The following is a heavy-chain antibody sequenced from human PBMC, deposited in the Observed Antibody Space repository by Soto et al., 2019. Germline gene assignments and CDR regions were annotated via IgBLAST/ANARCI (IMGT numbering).Heavy chain of an antibody. CDR3: ARRGGPSWYFDL. Sequence: QLQLQESGPGLVKPSETLSLTCTVSGGSISSSSYYWGWIRQPPGKGLEYIGSIYYSGNTFYNPSRKSRVTISVDTSKNQFSLKLSSVTAADTAVYYCARRGGPSWYFDLWGRGTLVTVSS. J-gene: IGHJ2*01. V-gene: IGHV4-39*01. CDR1: GGSISSSSYY. D-gene: IGHD3-16*01. CDR2: IYYSGNT.